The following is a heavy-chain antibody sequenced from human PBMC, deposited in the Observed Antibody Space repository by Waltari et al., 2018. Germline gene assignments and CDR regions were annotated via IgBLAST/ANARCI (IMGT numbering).Heavy chain of an antibody. V-gene: IGHV1-2*02. D-gene: IGHD6-13*01. CDR3: ARDGDPYSTTWSNDAFDI. J-gene: IGHJ3*02. Sequence: QVQLVQSGAEVTNPGASVKVSCKGSGSTFTGYTLNWVRQAPGQGLECMGCINPKSGGTEYAQECQGSATMTTDTSRSAAFLEVSSLTPDDTAVYYCARDGDPYSTTWSNDAFDIWGQGTVVTVSS. CDR2: INPKSGGT. CDR1: GSTFTGYT.